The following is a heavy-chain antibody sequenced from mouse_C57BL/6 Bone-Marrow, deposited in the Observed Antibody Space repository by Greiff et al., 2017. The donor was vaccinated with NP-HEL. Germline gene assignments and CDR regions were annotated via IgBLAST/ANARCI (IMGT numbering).Heavy chain of an antibody. CDR3: ARSPLYDCPRWYFDV. V-gene: IGHV3-8*01. CDR2: ISYSGST. CDR1: GYSITSDY. D-gene: IGHD2-3*01. J-gene: IGHJ1*03. Sequence: VQLQQSGPGLAKPSQTLSLTCSVTGYSITSDYWNWIRKFPGNKLEYMGYISYSGSTYYNPSLKSRISITRDTSKNQYYLQLNSVTTEDTATYYCARSPLYDCPRWYFDVWGTGTTVTVSS.